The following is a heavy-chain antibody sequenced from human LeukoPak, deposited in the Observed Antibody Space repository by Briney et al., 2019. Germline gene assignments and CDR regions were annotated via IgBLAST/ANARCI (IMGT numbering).Heavy chain of an antibody. D-gene: IGHD2-2*01. CDR1: GFTFSSYG. V-gene: IGHV3-30*02. J-gene: IGHJ6*03. CDR3: ARGLGCSSTSCYYYYMDV. CDR2: IRYDGSNK. Sequence: GGSLRLSCAASGFTFSSYGMHWVRQGPGKGLERVAFIRYDGSNKYYADSVKGRFTISRDNAKNTLYIQMNSVRADETGVYYCARGLGCSSTSCYYYYMDVWGKGTTVTVSS.